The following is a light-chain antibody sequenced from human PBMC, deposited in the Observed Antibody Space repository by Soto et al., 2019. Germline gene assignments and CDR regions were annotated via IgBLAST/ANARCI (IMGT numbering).Light chain of an antibody. V-gene: IGKV3-20*01. CDR2: GAS. Sequence: ETVLTQSPGTLSLSPGERATLSCRASQSASSNYLAWYQQKPGQAPRLLIYGASSRATGIPDRFSGSGSGTDFTLTMSRLEPEDFAVYYCQQYGSSSWAFGQGTKVEIK. J-gene: IGKJ1*01. CDR3: QQYGSSSWA. CDR1: QSASSNY.